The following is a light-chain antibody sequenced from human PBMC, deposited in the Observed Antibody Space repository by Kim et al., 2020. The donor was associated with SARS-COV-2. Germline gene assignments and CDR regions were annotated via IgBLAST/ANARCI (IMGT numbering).Light chain of an antibody. CDR1: QAISNS. J-gene: IGKJ4*01. V-gene: IGKV1-27*01. CDR3: QNYESFMIP. Sequence: DIQMTQSPSSLSASVGDRVTITCRASQAISNSVGWYQQRPGEVPKLLIHEASTLQTGVPSRFSGSGTGTYFTLAITGIQPEDVATYYCQNYESFMIPFCGGTPVDI. CDR2: EAS.